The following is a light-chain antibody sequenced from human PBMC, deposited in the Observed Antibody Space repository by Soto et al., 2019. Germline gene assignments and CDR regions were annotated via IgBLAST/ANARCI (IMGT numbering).Light chain of an antibody. Sequence: EIVLTQSPATLSLSPGERATLSCRASQSINNYLAWFHQKPGQPPRLLIYDATIRATGVPGRFSGSGSGTDFTLTISTVEPEDFAIYYCQQRSDWLTFGGGTKVEI. CDR2: DAT. V-gene: IGKV3-11*01. CDR1: QSINNY. J-gene: IGKJ4*01. CDR3: QQRSDWLT.